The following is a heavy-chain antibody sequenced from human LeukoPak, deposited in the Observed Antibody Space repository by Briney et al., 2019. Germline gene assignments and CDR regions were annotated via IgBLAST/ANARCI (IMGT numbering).Heavy chain of an antibody. D-gene: IGHD2-15*01. Sequence: SQTLSLTCAISGDSVSSNSAAWNWIRQSPSRGLEWQGRTYYRSKWYNDYAVSVKSRITINPDTSKNQFSLQLNSVTPEDTAVYYCAREGYCSGGSCYSSSLDYYGMDVWGKGTTVTVFS. V-gene: IGHV6-1*01. CDR2: TYYRSKWYN. CDR1: GDSVSSNSAA. CDR3: AREGYCSGGSCYSSSLDYYGMDV. J-gene: IGHJ6*04.